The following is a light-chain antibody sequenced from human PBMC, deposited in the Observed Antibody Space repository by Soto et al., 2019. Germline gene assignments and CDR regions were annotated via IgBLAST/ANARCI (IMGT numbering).Light chain of an antibody. Sequence: SYELTQPPSVSVAPEKTATITCRGNNIGNKRVHWYRQKPGQAPVLLISYDSDRPSGIPERFSGSNSENTATLTISRVEAGDEADYYCQVWDIMTDNYVFGSGTKVTVL. CDR2: YDS. CDR1: NIGNKR. J-gene: IGLJ1*01. V-gene: IGLV3-21*04. CDR3: QVWDIMTDNYV.